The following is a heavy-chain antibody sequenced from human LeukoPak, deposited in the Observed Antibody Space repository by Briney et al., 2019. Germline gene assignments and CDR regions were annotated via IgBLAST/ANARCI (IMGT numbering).Heavy chain of an antibody. CDR2: IYYSGST. V-gene: IGHV4-61*05. Sequence: TSETLSLTCTVSGGSISSSSYYWGWIRQPPGKGLEWIGYIYYSGSTNYNPSLKSRVTISVDTSKNQFSLKLSSVTAADTAVYYCARVVRSPPTYYFDYWGQGTLVTVSS. J-gene: IGHJ4*02. CDR1: GGSISSSSYY. D-gene: IGHD2-15*01. CDR3: ARVVRSPPTYYFDY.